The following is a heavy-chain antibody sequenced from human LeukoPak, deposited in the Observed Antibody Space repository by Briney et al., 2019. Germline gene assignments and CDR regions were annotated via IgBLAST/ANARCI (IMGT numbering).Heavy chain of an antibody. D-gene: IGHD3-22*01. J-gene: IGHJ3*02. CDR1: GGTFSSYA. CDR2: IIPILGIA. CDR3: ARDHYYDSSGYAFDI. Sequence: ASVKVSCKASGGTFSSYAISWVRQAPGQGLEWMGRIIPILGIANYAQKFQGRVTITADKSTSTAYMELSSLRSEDTAVYYCARDHYYDSSGYAFDIWGQGTMVTVSS. V-gene: IGHV1-69*04.